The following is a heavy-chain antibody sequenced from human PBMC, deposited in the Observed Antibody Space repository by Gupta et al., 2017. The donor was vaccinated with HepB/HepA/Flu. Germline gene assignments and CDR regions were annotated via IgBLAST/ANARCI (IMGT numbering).Heavy chain of an antibody. V-gene: IGHV3-30*18. Sequence: QAKLEESGGGVVQPGRSLRLSCEASGFIFSSYGMNWVRQAPGQVMEWVALISNDRINKDYGDSVKGRFSISRDNSKNTVYLEMNSLRDDDTAVYYCAQDHGSAYCGRACYSGYFDLWGRGTLVSVSS. CDR3: AQDHGSAYCGRACYSGYFDL. D-gene: IGHD2-21*02. CDR2: ISNDRINK. J-gene: IGHJ2*01. CDR1: GFIFSSYG.